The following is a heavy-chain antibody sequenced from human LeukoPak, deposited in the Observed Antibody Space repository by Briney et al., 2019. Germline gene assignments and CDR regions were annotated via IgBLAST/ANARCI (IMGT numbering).Heavy chain of an antibody. D-gene: IGHD1/OR15-1a*01. CDR1: GFKFDDYG. CDR2: INWNGGSR. CDR3: AKQYGHTPSTPFDY. J-gene: IGHJ4*02. V-gene: IGHV3-20*04. Sequence: PGGSLRLSCAASGFKFDDYGMSWVRQVPGKGLEWVSGINWNGGSRGYADSVKGRFTISRDNAKNSVYLQMNSLRAEDTAVYYCAKQYGHTPSTPFDYWGQGTLVTVSS.